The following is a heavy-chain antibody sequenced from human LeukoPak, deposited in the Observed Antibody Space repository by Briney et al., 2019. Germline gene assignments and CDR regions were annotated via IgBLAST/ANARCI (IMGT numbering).Heavy chain of an antibody. CDR3: ARDSAGTTGY. J-gene: IGHJ4*02. CDR1: GFTFNSYS. Sequence: PGGSLRLSCAASGFTFNSYSMNWVRQAPGKGLEWVSSISSSSSYIYYADSVKGRFTISRDNAKNSLYLQMNSLRAEDTAVYYCARDSAGTTGYWGQGNLVTVSS. D-gene: IGHD1-7*01. CDR2: ISSSSSYI. V-gene: IGHV3-21*01.